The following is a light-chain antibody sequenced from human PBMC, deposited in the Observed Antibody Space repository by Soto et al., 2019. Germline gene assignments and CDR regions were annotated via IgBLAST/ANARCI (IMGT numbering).Light chain of an antibody. CDR1: QSVSSS. V-gene: IGKV3-15*01. CDR2: GAS. CDR3: QQSNNWPYT. J-gene: IGKJ2*01. Sequence: EIVLTQSPGTLSLSPGERATLSCRASQSVSSSFLAWYQQKPGQAPRLLFYGASTRAIGTPARFSGSGSGTEFTLTISSLQSEDFAVYYCQQSNNWPYTFGQGTKLEIK.